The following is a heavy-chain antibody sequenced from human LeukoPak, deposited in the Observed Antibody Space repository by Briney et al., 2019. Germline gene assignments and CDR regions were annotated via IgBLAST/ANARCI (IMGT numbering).Heavy chain of an antibody. CDR1: GGSISTYY. D-gene: IGHD2-8*01. CDR2: IYYSGST. CDR3: ARSGTKTNGFDY. Sequence: SETLSLTCTVSGGSISTYYWSWIRQPPGKGLEWIGYIYYSGSTNYSPSLQSRVTISVDTSRNQFSLRLSSVSAADTAMYYCARSGTKTNGFDYWGQGTLVTVSS. V-gene: IGHV4-59*01. J-gene: IGHJ4*02.